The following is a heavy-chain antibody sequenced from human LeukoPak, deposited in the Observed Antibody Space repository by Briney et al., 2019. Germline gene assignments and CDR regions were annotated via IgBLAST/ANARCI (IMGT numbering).Heavy chain of an antibody. J-gene: IGHJ4*02. Sequence: PGGSLRLSCAASGFTFSSYGIHWVRQSPGKGLEWVAVIWYDGSNKYYADSVKGRFTISRDNSKNTLYLQMNSLRAEDTAVYYCARGDYDILTSLPTNYFDYWGQGTLVTVSS. D-gene: IGHD3-9*01. CDR3: ARGDYDILTSLPTNYFDY. CDR2: IWYDGSNK. V-gene: IGHV3-33*08. CDR1: GFTFSSYG.